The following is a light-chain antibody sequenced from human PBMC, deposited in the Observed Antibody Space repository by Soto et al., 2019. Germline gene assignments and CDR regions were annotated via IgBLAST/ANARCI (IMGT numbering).Light chain of an antibody. CDR1: QSVSSY. Sequence: EIVLTQSPATLSLSPAERATLSCRASQSVSSYLAGYQQKPGQAPRLLIYDASNRATGIPARFSGSGSGTDFTLTIGNLEPEDFAVYYCQQRSNWPPTFGRGTKVEIK. CDR2: DAS. J-gene: IGKJ1*01. V-gene: IGKV3-11*01. CDR3: QQRSNWPPT.